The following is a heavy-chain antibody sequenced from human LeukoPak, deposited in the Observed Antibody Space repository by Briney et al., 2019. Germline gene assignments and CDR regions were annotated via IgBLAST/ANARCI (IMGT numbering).Heavy chain of an antibody. CDR2: TTDSGGST. J-gene: IGHJ4*02. V-gene: IGHV3-23*01. Sequence: GGSLRLSCAASGFSFSTYAMTWLRQAPGKGLEWVSTTTDSGGSTHYADAVKGRFTMSRDNSKNTLYLQLNSLRAEDTAVYCCARDVSMDIGGRDCWGPGTLVTVSS. CDR3: ARDVSMDIGGRDC. D-gene: IGHD2-2*03. CDR1: GFSFSTYA.